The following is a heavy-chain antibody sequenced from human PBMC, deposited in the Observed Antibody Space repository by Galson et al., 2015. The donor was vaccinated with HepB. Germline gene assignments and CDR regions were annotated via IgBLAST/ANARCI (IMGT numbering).Heavy chain of an antibody. J-gene: IGHJ4*02. CDR1: GFTFSSYG. CDR3: AKDLDYFYYGSGSYLDDY. V-gene: IGHV3-30*02. CDR2: IRYDGSNK. Sequence: SLRLSCAASGFTFSSYGMHWVRQAPGKGLEWVAFIRYDGSNKYYADSVKGRFTISRDNPKNTLYLQMNSLRAEDTAVYYCAKDLDYFYYGSGSYLDDYWGQGTLVTVSS. D-gene: IGHD3-10*01.